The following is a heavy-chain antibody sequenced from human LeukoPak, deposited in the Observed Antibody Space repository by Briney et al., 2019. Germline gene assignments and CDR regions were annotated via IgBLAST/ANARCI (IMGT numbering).Heavy chain of an antibody. Sequence: GGSLRLSCAASRFTFSSYWMHWVRQVPGKGLVWLSRIDSDGSSTSYADSVKGRFTISRDNAKNTLYLQLNSLGAEDTGVYYCARAEYSSSWIFDYWGQGTLVTVSS. CDR3: ARAEYSSSWIFDY. J-gene: IGHJ4*02. V-gene: IGHV3-74*01. CDR2: IDSDGSST. D-gene: IGHD6-13*01. CDR1: RFTFSSYW.